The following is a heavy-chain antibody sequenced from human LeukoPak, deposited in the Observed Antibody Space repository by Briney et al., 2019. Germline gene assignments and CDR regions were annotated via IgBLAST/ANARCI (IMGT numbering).Heavy chain of an antibody. CDR1: GGSISSYY. J-gene: IGHJ3*01. CDR3: ARQDGYNRGLWAFDF. V-gene: IGHV4-59*08. CDR2: IFYNGNT. D-gene: IGHD5-24*01. Sequence: PAESLSLTCTVSGGSISSYYWSWVRQLPGKRLEWIGHIFYNGNTNYNPSLKSRLTISVDTSKNQFSLRLSSVTAADTAVYYCARQDGYNRGLWAFDFWGQGTMVTVSS.